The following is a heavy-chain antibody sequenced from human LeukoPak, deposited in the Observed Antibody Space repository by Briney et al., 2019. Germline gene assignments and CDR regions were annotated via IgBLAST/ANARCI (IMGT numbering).Heavy chain of an antibody. J-gene: IGHJ3*02. CDR1: GYTFSDYG. CDR3: ARNAFDS. Sequence: GGSLRLSCAASGYTFSDYGMHWVRQAPGKGLEWVANMNQDGSEKNYVDSVKGRFTISRDNAKNSLYLQMNSLRVEDTAVYYCARNAFDSWGQGTMVTVSS. CDR2: MNQDGSEK. V-gene: IGHV3-7*01.